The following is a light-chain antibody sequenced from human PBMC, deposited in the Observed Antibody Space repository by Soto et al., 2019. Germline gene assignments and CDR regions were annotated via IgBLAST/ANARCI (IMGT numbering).Light chain of an antibody. CDR2: GAS. V-gene: IGKV3-20*01. Sequence: EIVLTQSPGTLSLSPGERATLSCRASQSVRSTYLAWFQRRPGQAPRLLIYGASSRATGIPARFSGSGSGTDFTLTISRLEPEDFAVYYCQQYGDSPPTFGQGTKVEIK. J-gene: IGKJ1*01. CDR3: QQYGDSPPT. CDR1: QSVRSTY.